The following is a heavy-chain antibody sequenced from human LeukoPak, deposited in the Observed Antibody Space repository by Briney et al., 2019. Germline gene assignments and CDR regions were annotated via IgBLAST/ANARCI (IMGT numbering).Heavy chain of an antibody. V-gene: IGHV1-69*05. J-gene: IGHJ4*02. CDR3: ASGATMVRGVVITEGIDYFDY. CDR2: IIPIFGTA. D-gene: IGHD3-10*01. Sequence: ASAKVSCKASGGTFISYAISWVRQAPGQGLEWMGGIIPIFGTANYAQKFQGRATITTDESTSTAYMELSSLRSEDTAVYYCASGATMVRGVVITEGIDYFDYWGQGTLVTVSS. CDR1: GGTFISYA.